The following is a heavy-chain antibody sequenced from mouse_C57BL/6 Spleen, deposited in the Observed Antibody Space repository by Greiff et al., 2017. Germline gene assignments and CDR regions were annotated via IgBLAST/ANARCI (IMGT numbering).Heavy chain of an antibody. J-gene: IGHJ3*01. D-gene: IGHD1-1*01. Sequence: EVQVVESGGGLVKPGGSLKLSCAASGFTFSSYAMSWVRQTPEKRLEWVATISDGGSYTYYPDNVKGRFTISRDNAKNNLYLQMSHLKSEDTAMYYCAREGSSYAGFAYWGQGTLVTVSA. CDR3: AREGSSYAGFAY. V-gene: IGHV5-4*01. CDR1: GFTFSSYA. CDR2: ISDGGSYT.